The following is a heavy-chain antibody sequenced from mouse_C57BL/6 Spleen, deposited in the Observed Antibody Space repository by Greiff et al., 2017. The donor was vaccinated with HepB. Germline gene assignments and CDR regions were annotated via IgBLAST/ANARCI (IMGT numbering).Heavy chain of an antibody. CDR1: GYAFSSSW. Sequence: VKLQQSGPELVKPGASVKISCKASGYAFSSSWMNWVKQRPGKGLEWIGRIYPGDGDTNYNGKFKGKATLTADKSSSTAYMQLSSLTSEDSAVYFCARREVTEGNWFAYWGQGTLVTVSA. CDR2: IYPGDGDT. D-gene: IGHD2-2*01. V-gene: IGHV1-82*01. J-gene: IGHJ3*01. CDR3: ARREVTEGNWFAY.